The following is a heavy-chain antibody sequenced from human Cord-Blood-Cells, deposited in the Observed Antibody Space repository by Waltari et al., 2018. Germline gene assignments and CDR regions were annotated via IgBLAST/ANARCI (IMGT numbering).Heavy chain of an antibody. CDR2: IYHSGST. CDR1: GYSISSGYY. J-gene: IGHJ3*02. V-gene: IGHV4-38-2*01. CDR3: ARSETLDAFDI. Sequence: QVQLQESGPGLVKPSETLSLTCAVSGYSISSGYYWGWIRQPPGKGLEWIGSIYHSGSTYYNPSLKSRVTISVDTSKNHFSLKLSSVTAADTAVYYWARSETLDAFDIWGQGTMVTVSS.